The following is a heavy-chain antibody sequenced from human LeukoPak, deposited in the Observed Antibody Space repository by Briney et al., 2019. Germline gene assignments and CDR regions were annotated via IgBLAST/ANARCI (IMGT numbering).Heavy chain of an antibody. CDR3: ARENPYYDFWSGYSFDY. CDR1: GGSISSGSYY. CDR2: IYTSVST. Sequence: PSETLSLTCTVSGGSISSGSYYWSWIRQPAGKGLEWIGHIYTSVSTNYNPSPKSRVTISVDTSKNQFSLKLSSVTAADTAVYYCARENPYYDFWSGYSFDYWGQGTLVTVSS. J-gene: IGHJ4*02. V-gene: IGHV4-61*09. D-gene: IGHD3-3*01.